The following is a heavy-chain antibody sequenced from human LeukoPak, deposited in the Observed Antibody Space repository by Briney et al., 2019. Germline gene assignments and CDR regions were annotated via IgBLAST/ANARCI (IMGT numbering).Heavy chain of an antibody. J-gene: IGHJ4*02. CDR3: ASPSEYCSGGSCFLDY. D-gene: IGHD2-15*01. Sequence: GASVKVSCKASGGTFSSYAISWVRQAPGQGLEWMGGIIPIFGTANYAQKFQGRVTITADKSTSTAYMELSSLRSEDTAVYYRASPSEYCSGGSCFLDYWGQGTLVTVSS. CDR1: GGTFSSYA. V-gene: IGHV1-69*06. CDR2: IIPIFGTA.